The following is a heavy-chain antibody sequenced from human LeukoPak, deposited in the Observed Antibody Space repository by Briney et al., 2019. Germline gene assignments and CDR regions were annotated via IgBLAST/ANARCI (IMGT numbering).Heavy chain of an antibody. J-gene: IGHJ4*02. CDR2: IYPGDSDT. V-gene: IGHV5-51*01. CDR1: GYSFTSYW. D-gene: IGHD6-19*01. CDR3: ARQGQWLVSEIDY. Sequence: GESLKISCKGSGYSFTSYWIGWVRQMPGKGLEWMGIIYPGDSDTRYSPSFRGQVTLSADKSISTAYLQWSSLKASDTAMYYCARQGQWLVSEIDYWGQGTLVTVSS.